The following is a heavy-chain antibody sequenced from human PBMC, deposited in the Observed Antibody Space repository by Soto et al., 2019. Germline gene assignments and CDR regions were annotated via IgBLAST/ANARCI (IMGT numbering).Heavy chain of an antibody. Sequence: QVQLVQSGAEVKKPGSSVKVSCKASGGSLSNYGISWVRQAPGQGLEWMVAIIPVFGTPNYAQKFQDRVTITADESTTTVYMGVRSLTSEDTAVYYCARGEATKIVVTTYYAMDVWGQGTTVTVSS. CDR1: GGSLSNYG. J-gene: IGHJ6*02. CDR3: ARGEATKIVVTTYYAMDV. D-gene: IGHD3-22*01. V-gene: IGHV1-69*12. CDR2: IIPVFGTP.